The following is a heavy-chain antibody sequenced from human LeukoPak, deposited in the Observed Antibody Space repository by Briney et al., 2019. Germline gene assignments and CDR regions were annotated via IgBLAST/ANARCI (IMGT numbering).Heavy chain of an antibody. CDR2: INPSGGST. CDR3: ARDNVDYYGSGSYFGY. Sequence: GASVKVSCKASGYTFTSYYMHWVRQAPGQGLEWMGIINPSGGSTSYAQKFQGRVTITADESTSTAYMELSSLRSEDTAVYYCARDNVDYYGSGSYFGYWGQGTLVTVSS. D-gene: IGHD3-10*01. V-gene: IGHV1-46*01. CDR1: GYTFTSYY. J-gene: IGHJ4*02.